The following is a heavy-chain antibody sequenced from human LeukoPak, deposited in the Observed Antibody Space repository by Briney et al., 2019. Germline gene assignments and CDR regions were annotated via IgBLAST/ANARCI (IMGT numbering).Heavy chain of an antibody. CDR1: GFPFSSYE. J-gene: IGHJ4*02. D-gene: IGHD5-18*01. CDR3: ARGGYSYGYTYFDY. CDR2: ISSSGSTI. Sequence: GGSLRLSCAASGFPFSSYEMNWVRQAPGKGLEWGSYISSSGSTIYYADSVKGRFTISRDNAKNSLYLQMNSLRAEDTAVYYCARGGYSYGYTYFDYWGQGTLVTVSS. V-gene: IGHV3-48*03.